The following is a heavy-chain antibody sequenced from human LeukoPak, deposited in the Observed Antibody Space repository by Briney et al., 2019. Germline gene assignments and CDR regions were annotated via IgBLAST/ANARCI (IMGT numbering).Heavy chain of an antibody. Sequence: GASVKVSCKASGYTFTSYAITWVRQAPGQGLEWMGWISAYNGNTNYAQKLQGRVTMTTDTSTSTPYMKLRCLRSDDTAVYYCARATRFGSSTRYAYWDSWGQGTLVTVSS. CDR1: GYTFTSYA. CDR3: ARATRFGSSTRYAYWDS. D-gene: IGHD2-2*01. CDR2: ISAYNGNT. J-gene: IGHJ4*02. V-gene: IGHV1-18*04.